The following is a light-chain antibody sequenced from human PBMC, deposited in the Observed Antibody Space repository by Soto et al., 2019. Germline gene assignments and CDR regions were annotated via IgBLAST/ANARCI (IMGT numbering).Light chain of an antibody. Sequence: EIVLTQSPATLSLSPGERATLSCRASQSVSSYLAWYQRKPGQAPRLLIYDASNRATGIPARFSGSGSGTDFTLTISSLEPDDFAVYYCQHRSNWLFTFGPGTKVDIK. CDR1: QSVSSY. V-gene: IGKV3-11*01. CDR2: DAS. J-gene: IGKJ3*01. CDR3: QHRSNWLFT.